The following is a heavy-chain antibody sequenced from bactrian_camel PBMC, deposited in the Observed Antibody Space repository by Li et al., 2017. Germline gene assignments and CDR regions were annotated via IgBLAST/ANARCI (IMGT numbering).Heavy chain of an antibody. D-gene: IGHD2*01. CDR3: AATAGGMQGIRIRRSDFGY. J-gene: IGHJ6*01. CDR1: GPTFRSYSRYC. CDR2: INTGGGST. V-gene: IGHV3S1*01. Sequence: HVQLVEYGGGSVQAGGSLRLSCAVSGPTFRSYSRYCMGWFRLVPGKEREGVAAINTGGGSTYHADSVKGRFTISKDNANNILTLYLQIDDLKPEDTAKYYCAATAGGMQGIRIRRSDFGYWGQGTQVTVSS.